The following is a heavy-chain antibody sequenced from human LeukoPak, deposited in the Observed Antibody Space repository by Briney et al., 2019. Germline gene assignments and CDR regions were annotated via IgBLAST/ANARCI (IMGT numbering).Heavy chain of an antibody. CDR1: GFTFSNYD. D-gene: IGHD1-26*01. CDR2: IGNAGDT. CDR3: ARAEWEQLRWGIDY. V-gene: IGHV3-13*01. Sequence: GGSLRLSCAASGFTFSNYDMHWVRQATRRSLEWVSGIGNAGDTYYPGSVKGRFTISRDNSKNTLYLQMGSLRAEDMAVYYCARAEWEQLRWGIDYWGQGSLVTVSS. J-gene: IGHJ4*02.